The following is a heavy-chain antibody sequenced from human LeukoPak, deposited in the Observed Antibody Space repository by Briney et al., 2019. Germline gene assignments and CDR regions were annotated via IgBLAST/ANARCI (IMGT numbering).Heavy chain of an antibody. J-gene: IGHJ3*02. V-gene: IGHV4-39*07. CDR2: IYYSGST. CDR1: GGSISSSSYY. CDR3: ARQNFLLLRYFDWLGNDAFDI. D-gene: IGHD3-9*01. Sequence: PSETLSLTCTVSGGSISSSSYYWGWIRQPPGKGLEWIGSIYYSGSTYYNPSLKSRVTISVDTSKNQFSLKLSSVTAADTAVYYCARQNFLLLRYFDWLGNDAFDIWGQGTMVTVSS.